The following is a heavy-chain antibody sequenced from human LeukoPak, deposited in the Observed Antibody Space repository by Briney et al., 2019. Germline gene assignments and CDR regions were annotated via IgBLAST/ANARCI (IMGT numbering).Heavy chain of an antibody. V-gene: IGHV3-15*01. CDR1: GFTFSNAW. J-gene: IGHJ4*02. CDR2: INSKTDGGTT. CDR3: TTGGDDFWSGYYGFDY. Sequence: PGGSLRLSCAASGFTFSNAWKSWVRQAPGKGLEWVGRINSKTDGGTTDYAAPEKGRFTISRDDSKNTLYLQMNSLKTEDTAVYYCTTGGDDFWSGYYGFDYWGQGTLVAVSS. D-gene: IGHD3-3*01.